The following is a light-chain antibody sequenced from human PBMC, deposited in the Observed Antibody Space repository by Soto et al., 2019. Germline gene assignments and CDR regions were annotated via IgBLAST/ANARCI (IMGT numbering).Light chain of an antibody. CDR3: AAWDDSLIGVV. CDR2: SNN. J-gene: IGLJ2*01. CDR1: NSNIGSNT. Sequence: QSVLTQPPSASGTPGQRVTLSCSGRNSNIGSNTVNWYQQLPGTAPKLLIYSNNQRPSGVPDRFSGSKSGTSASLAISGLQSEDEADYYCAAWDDSLIGVVFGGGTKVTVL. V-gene: IGLV1-44*01.